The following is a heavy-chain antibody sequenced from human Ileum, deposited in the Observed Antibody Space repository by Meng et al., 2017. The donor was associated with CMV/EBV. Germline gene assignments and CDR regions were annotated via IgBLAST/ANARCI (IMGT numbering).Heavy chain of an antibody. CDR2: IIPILGIA. D-gene: IGHD1-14*01. J-gene: IGHJ4*02. CDR1: GYTFTNYY. CDR3: ARESGTGAALY. V-gene: IGHV1-69*10. Sequence: SVQVSCKAPGYTFTNYYIHWVRQAPGQGLEWMGGIIPILGIANYAQKFQGRVTITADKSTSTAYMELSSLRSEDTAVYYCARESGTGAALYWGQGTRVTGSS.